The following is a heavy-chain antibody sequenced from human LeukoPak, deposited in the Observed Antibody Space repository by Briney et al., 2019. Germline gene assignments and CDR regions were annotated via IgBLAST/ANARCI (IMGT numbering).Heavy chain of an antibody. Sequence: SETLSLTCAVYGGSFSGYYWSWIRQPPGKGLEWIGEINHSGSTNYNPSLKSRVTISVDTSKNQFSLKLSSVTAADTAVYYCARLSKVGAFDIWGQGTMVTVSS. CDR1: GGSFSGYY. CDR2: INHSGST. D-gene: IGHD2-2*01. J-gene: IGHJ3*02. CDR3: ARLSKVGAFDI. V-gene: IGHV4-34*01.